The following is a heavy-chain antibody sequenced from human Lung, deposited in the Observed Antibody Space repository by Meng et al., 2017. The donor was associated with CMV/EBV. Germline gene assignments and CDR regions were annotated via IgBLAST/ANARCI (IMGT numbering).Heavy chain of an antibody. CDR2: INPNSGDT. J-gene: IGHJ6*02. Sequence: SVXVSRQASGYTFTCYNIHWLRQAPGQGLEWMGWINPNSGDTKYAHKFQGRVALTRDTSISTAYMELSSLKSDDTAVFFCARLFHTSLGTNYYYVMDVWXQGTTVTVSS. D-gene: IGHD3-10*01. V-gene: IGHV1-2*07. CDR1: GYTFTCYN. CDR3: ARLFHTSLGTNYYYVMDV.